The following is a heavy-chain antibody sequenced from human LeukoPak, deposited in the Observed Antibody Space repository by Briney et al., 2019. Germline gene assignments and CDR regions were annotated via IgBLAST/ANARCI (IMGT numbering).Heavy chain of an antibody. CDR3: ARRDYYDSSGYLG. Sequence: SETLSLTCAVYGGSFSGYYWSWIRQPPGKGLEWIGEINHSGGTNYNPSLKSRVTISVDTSKNQFSLKLSSVTAADTAVYYCARRDYYDSSGYLGWGQGTLVTVSS. J-gene: IGHJ4*02. V-gene: IGHV4-34*01. CDR1: GGSFSGYY. CDR2: INHSGGT. D-gene: IGHD3-22*01.